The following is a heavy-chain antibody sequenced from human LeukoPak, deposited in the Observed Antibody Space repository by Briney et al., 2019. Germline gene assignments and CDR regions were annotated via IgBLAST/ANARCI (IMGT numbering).Heavy chain of an antibody. CDR2: IYYSGST. CDR1: GGSISSGGYS. V-gene: IGHV4-61*08. D-gene: IGHD3-10*01. J-gene: IGHJ5*02. CDR3: ARDRYGSGSLPNWFDP. Sequence: SETLSLTCAVSGGSISSGGYSWSWIRQPPGKGLEWIGYIYYSGSTNYNPSLKSRVTISVDTSKNQFSLKLSSVTAADTAVYYCARDRYGSGSLPNWFDPWGQGTLVTVSS.